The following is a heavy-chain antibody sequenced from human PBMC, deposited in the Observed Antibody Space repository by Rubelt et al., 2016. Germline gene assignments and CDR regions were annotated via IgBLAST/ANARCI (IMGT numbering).Heavy chain of an antibody. Sequence: QVQLQESGPGLVKPSETLSLTCTVSGGSISSYYWSWIRQPPGKGLEWIGYIYYSGSTNYNPSLKIRVTLSVDTSKNQVSLKLSSVTAADTAVYYCARDNTHSGSSGVYYYYGMDVWGQGTTVTVSS. D-gene: IGHD1-26*01. CDR2: IYYSGST. J-gene: IGHJ6*02. CDR1: GGSISSYY. V-gene: IGHV4-59*01. CDR3: ARDNTHSGSSGVYYYYGMDV.